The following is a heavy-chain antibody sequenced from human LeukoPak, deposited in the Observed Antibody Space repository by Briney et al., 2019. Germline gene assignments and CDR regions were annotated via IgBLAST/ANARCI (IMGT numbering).Heavy chain of an antibody. Sequence: PGGSLRLSCAASGFTFSSYGMHWVRQAPGKGLEWVAVISYDGSNKYYADSVKGRFTISRDNSKNTLYLQMNSLRAEDTAVYYCARDTPLMTTVSYFDYWGQGTLVTVSS. CDR1: GFTFSSYG. V-gene: IGHV3-30*03. J-gene: IGHJ4*02. CDR2: ISYDGSNK. CDR3: ARDTPLMTTVSYFDY. D-gene: IGHD4-11*01.